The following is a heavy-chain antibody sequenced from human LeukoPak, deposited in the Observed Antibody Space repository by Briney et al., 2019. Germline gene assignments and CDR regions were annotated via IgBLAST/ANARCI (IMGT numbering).Heavy chain of an antibody. J-gene: IGHJ4*02. Sequence: GGSLRLSCTASGFTFGDYALSWFRQAPGKGLEWVGFIRSKAYGETTEYAASVKGRFTISRDNSKSIAYLQMNSLKTEDTAMYYCEGSRGWPGHLAYWGQGILVTVSA. CDR2: IRSKAYGETT. CDR3: EGSRGWPGHLAY. V-gene: IGHV3-49*03. D-gene: IGHD6-19*01. CDR1: GFTFGDYA.